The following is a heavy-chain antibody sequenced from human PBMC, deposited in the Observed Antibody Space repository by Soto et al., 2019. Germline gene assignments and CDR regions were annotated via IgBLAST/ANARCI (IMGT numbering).Heavy chain of an antibody. V-gene: IGHV5-51*01. CDR2: IYPGDSDT. D-gene: IGHD3-22*01. J-gene: IGHJ4*02. CDR1: GYSFTSYW. CDR3: ARHVGTYYYDSSGYGIDY. Sequence: SLKISCKGSGYSFTSYWIGWVRQMPGKGLEWMGIIYPGDSDTRYSPSFQGQVTISADKSISTAYLQWSSLKASDTAMYYCARHVGTYYYDSSGYGIDYWGQGTLVTVS.